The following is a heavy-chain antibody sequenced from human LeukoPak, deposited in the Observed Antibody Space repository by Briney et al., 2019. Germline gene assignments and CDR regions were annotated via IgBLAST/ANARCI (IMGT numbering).Heavy chain of an antibody. CDR3: ARVPLYYYDAFDI. J-gene: IGHJ3*02. Sequence: SETLSLTCAVYGGSFSGYYCSWIRQPPGKGLEWIGEINHSGSTNNNPSLKRRVTISVGTSKNQFSLKLSSVTAADTAVYYYARVPLYYYDAFDIWAKGEWSPSLQ. CDR1: GGSFSGYY. V-gene: IGHV4-34*01. D-gene: IGHD3-22*01. CDR2: INHSGST.